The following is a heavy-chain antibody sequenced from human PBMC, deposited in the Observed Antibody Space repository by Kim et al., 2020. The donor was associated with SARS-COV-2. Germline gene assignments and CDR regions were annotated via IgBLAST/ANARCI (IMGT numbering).Heavy chain of an antibody. CDR2: T. V-gene: IGHV3-74*01. J-gene: IGHJ5*02. D-gene: IGHD2-21*01. Sequence: TSYSESVKGRFTISRDNVKNPLFLHRNSLRVDDTAVYYCDRLGMVSTALDSWGQGTMVTVSS. CDR3: DRLGMVSTALDS.